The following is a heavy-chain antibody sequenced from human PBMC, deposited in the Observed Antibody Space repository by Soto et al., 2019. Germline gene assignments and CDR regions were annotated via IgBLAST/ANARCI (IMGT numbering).Heavy chain of an antibody. J-gene: IGHJ4*02. CDR2: ISGSGGST. CDR1: GFTFSSYA. D-gene: IGHD3-10*01. V-gene: IGHV3-23*01. Sequence: GGSLRLSCAASGFTFSSYAMSWVRQAPGKGLEWVSAISGSGGSTYYADSVKGRFTISRDNSKNTLYLQMNSLRAEDTAVYYCAKDVGFGEFHPYYFDYWGQGTLVTVSS. CDR3: AKDVGFGEFHPYYFDY.